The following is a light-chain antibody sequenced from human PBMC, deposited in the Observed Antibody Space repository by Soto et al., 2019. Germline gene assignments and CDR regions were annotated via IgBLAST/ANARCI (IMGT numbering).Light chain of an antibody. CDR1: QSVSSSY. J-gene: IGKJ1*01. CDR3: QQYGSSPRT. Sequence: EIVLTQSPGTLSLSPGERATLSCRASQSVSSSYLAWYQQKPGQAPRLLISGASSMDTGIPDRFSGSGSGTDFTLTIGSLEPEDFAVYYCQQYGSSPRTFGQGTKVEIK. CDR2: GAS. V-gene: IGKV3-20*01.